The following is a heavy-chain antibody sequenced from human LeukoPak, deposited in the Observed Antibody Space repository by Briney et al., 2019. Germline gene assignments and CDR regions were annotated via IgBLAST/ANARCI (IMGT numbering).Heavy chain of an antibody. CDR3: ASDFWSGYYYYYYYMDV. J-gene: IGHJ6*03. CDR2: IYHSGST. CDR1: GYSISSGYY. V-gene: IGHV4-38-2*02. Sequence: SETLSLTCTVSGYSISSGYYWGWIRQPPGKGLEWIGSIYHSGSTYYNPSLKSRVTISVDTSKNQFSLKLSSVTAADTAVYYCASDFWSGYYYYYYYMDVWGEGTTVTVSS. D-gene: IGHD3-3*01.